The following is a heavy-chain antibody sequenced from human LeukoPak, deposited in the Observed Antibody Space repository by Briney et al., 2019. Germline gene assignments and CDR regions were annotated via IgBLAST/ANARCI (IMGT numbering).Heavy chain of an antibody. V-gene: IGHV1-8*01. D-gene: IGHD7-27*01. CDR2: MNPNSGNT. Sequence: GASVKVSCTASGYTFTSYDINWVRQATGQGLEWMGWMNPNSGNTGYAQKFQGRVTMTRNTSISTAYMELSSLRSEDTAVYYCARTTGDRYGEQSYWGQGTLVTVSS. J-gene: IGHJ4*02. CDR1: GYTFTSYD. CDR3: ARTTGDRYGEQSY.